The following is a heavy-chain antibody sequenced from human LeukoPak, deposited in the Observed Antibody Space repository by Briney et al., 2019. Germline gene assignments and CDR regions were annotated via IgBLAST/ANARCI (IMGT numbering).Heavy chain of an antibody. CDR3: AKDHDMVRGEDAFDI. V-gene: IGHV3-74*01. J-gene: IGHJ3*02. Sequence: GGSLRLSCVASGFTFSSYWMHWVRQAPGKGLVWVSRINSDGTSATYADSVRGRFTISRDNAKNTLYLQMNSLRAEDTAVYYCAKDHDMVRGEDAFDIWGQGTMVTVSS. CDR1: GFTFSSYW. CDR2: INSDGTSA. D-gene: IGHD3-10*01.